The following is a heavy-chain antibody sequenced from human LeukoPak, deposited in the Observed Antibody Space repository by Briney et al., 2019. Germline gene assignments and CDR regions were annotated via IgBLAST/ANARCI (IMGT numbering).Heavy chain of an antibody. Sequence: ASVKVSCKASGYTFTSYGISWVRQAPGQGLEWMGWISAYNGNTNYAQKFQGRVTMTRDTSTSTVYMELSSLRSEDTAVYYCAREERYYDFWSGYRLPDYWGQGTLVTVSS. J-gene: IGHJ4*02. V-gene: IGHV1-18*01. CDR2: ISAYNGNT. D-gene: IGHD3-3*01. CDR3: AREERYYDFWSGYRLPDY. CDR1: GYTFTSYG.